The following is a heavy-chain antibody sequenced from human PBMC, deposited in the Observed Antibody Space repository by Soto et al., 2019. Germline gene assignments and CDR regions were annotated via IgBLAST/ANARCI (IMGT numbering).Heavy chain of an antibody. CDR1: GGSFSGYY. J-gene: IGHJ5*02. D-gene: IGHD3-3*01. Sequence: SETLSLTCAVYGGSFSGYYWSWIRQPPGKGLEWIGEINHSGSTNYNPSLKSRVTISVDTSKNQFSLKLSSVTAADTAVYYCARGRYDFWSGYPSGNWFDPWGQGTLVTVSS. V-gene: IGHV4-34*01. CDR2: INHSGST. CDR3: ARGRYDFWSGYPSGNWFDP.